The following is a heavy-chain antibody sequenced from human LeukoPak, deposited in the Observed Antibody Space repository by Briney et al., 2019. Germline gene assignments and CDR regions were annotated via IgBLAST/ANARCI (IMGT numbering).Heavy chain of an antibody. CDR1: GFTFSNYA. V-gene: IGHV3-23*01. Sequence: PGGSLRLSCAASGFTFSNYALTWVRQAPGRGLEWVSSISCAGPYYADSVKGRFSISRDNYKNTLYLQMSSLRAEDAAVYYCARDPNGNYVGAFDFQRWGQGTLVTVSS. D-gene: IGHD4-17*01. J-gene: IGHJ1*01. CDR2: ISCAGP. CDR3: ARDPNGNYVGAFDFQR.